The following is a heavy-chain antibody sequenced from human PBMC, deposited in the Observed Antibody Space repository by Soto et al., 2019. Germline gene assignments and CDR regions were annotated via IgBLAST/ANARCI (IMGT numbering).Heavy chain of an antibody. CDR1: GGTFSSYA. CDR2: IIPIFGTA. J-gene: IGHJ6*02. V-gene: IGHV1-69*12. D-gene: IGHD2-15*01. CDR3: ARDQGYCSGGSCRDYYYYGMDV. Sequence: QVQLVQSGAEVKKPGSSVKVSCKASGGTFSSYAISWVRQAPGQGLEWMGGIIPIFGTANYAQKFQGRVTITADESTSTAYMELRSLRSEDTAVYYCARDQGYCSGGSCRDYYYYGMDVWGQGTTVTVSS.